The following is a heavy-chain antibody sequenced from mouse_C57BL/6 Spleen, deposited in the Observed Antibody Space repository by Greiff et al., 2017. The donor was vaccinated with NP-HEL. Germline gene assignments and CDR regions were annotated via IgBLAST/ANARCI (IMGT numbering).Heavy chain of an antibody. CDR2: IYPGSGNT. Sequence: VQLQQSGPELVKPGASVKISCKASGYSFTSYYIHWVKQRPGQGLEWIGWIYPGSGNTKYNEKFKGKATLTADTSSSTAYMQLSSLTSEASAVYYCASPYYDGSSYVYWGQGTTLTVSS. D-gene: IGHD1-1*01. J-gene: IGHJ2*01. CDR1: GYSFTSYY. V-gene: IGHV1-66*01. CDR3: ASPYYDGSSYVY.